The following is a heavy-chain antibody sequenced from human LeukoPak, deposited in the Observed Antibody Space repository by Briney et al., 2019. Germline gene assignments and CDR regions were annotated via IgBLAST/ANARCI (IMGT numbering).Heavy chain of an antibody. V-gene: IGHV3-21*01. Sequence: GGSLRLSCSASGFTFSSYTTNWVRQAPGKGLEWVSSITSSSSHIYYADSVKGRFTISRDNAKNSLFLQMNSLRAEDTAVYYCARLRGYYFDYWGQGTLVTVSS. CDR3: ARLRGYYFDY. CDR1: GFTFSSYT. D-gene: IGHD3-22*01. CDR2: ITSSSSHI. J-gene: IGHJ4*02.